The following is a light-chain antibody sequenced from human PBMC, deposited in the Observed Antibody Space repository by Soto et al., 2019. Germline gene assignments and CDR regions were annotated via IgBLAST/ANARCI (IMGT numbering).Light chain of an antibody. Sequence: QSVLTQPASVSGSPGQSITISCTGTSSDVGGYSYVSWYQQHPGKAPKLMIYDVSNRPSGVSNRFSGFKSGDTSSLTISGLQAEDEADYYCSSYTSSSASYVFGTVTKLTVL. CDR1: SSDVGGYSY. V-gene: IGLV2-14*03. CDR3: SSYTSSSASYV. CDR2: DVS. J-gene: IGLJ1*01.